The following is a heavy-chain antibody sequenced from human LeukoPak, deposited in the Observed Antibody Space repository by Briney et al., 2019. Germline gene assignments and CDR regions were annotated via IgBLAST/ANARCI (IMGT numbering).Heavy chain of an antibody. CDR2: FDPEDGET. CDR1: GYTLTELS. J-gene: IGHJ4*02. V-gene: IGHV1-24*01. CDR3: ATTLGPDYTNYYFDY. Sequence: ASVKVSCKVSGYTLTELSMHWVRQAPGKGLEWMGGFDPEDGETIYAQKFQGRVTVTGDTSTDTAYMELSSLRSEDTAVYYCATTLGPDYTNYYFDYWGQGTLVTVSS. D-gene: IGHD4-11*01.